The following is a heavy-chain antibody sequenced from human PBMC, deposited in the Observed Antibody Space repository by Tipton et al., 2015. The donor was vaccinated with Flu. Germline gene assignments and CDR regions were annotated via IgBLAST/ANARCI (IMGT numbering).Heavy chain of an antibody. CDR3: TAGVGATDHDY. CDR1: GFSVSSNY. CDR2: IYSGGST. D-gene: IGHD1-26*01. J-gene: IGHJ4*02. V-gene: IGHV3-53*01. Sequence: GSLRLSCGVSGFSVSSNYMTWVRQAPGKGLEWVSVIYSGGSTYSADSVKGRFTISRDNSKNTLYLQMNSLRAEDTAVYYCTAGVGATDHDYWGQGTLVTVSS.